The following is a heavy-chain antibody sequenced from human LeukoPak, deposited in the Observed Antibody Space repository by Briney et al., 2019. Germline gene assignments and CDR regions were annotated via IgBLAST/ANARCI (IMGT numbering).Heavy chain of an antibody. CDR2: ISGSGGST. Sequence: PGGSLRLSCGASGFTFRSYAMSWVRQAPGTGLEWVSAISGSGGSTYYADSVKGRFTISRDNSKNTLYLQMNSLRAEDTAIYFCAGVAVGEYNFHHWGQGTLVTVSS. V-gene: IGHV3-23*01. D-gene: IGHD6-19*01. J-gene: IGHJ4*02. CDR1: GFTFRSYA. CDR3: AGVAVGEYNFHH.